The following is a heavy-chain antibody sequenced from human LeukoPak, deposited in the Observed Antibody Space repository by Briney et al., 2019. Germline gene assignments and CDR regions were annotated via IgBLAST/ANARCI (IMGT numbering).Heavy chain of an antibody. Sequence: ESSETLSLTCAVYGGSFSGYYWSWIRQPPGKGLEWIGEINHSGSTNYNPSLKSRVTISVDTSKNQFSLKLSSVTAADTAVYYCARSGKSAYILDYWGQGTLVTVSS. CDR2: INHSGST. CDR1: GGSFSGYY. CDR3: ARSGKSAYILDY. J-gene: IGHJ4*02. D-gene: IGHD3-16*01. V-gene: IGHV4-34*01.